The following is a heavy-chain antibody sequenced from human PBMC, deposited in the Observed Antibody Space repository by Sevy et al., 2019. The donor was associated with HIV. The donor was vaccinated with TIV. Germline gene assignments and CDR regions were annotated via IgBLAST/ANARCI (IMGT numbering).Heavy chain of an antibody. Sequence: SETLSLTCTVSGGSISSGGYYWSWIRQHPGKGLEWIGYIYYSGSTYYNPSLKSRVTISVDTSKNQFSLKLSSVTAADTAVYYCARENIVLVPAAQYYYYGMDVWGQGTTVTVSS. CDR1: GGSISSGGYY. V-gene: IGHV4-31*03. CDR3: ARENIVLVPAAQYYYYGMDV. CDR2: IYYSGST. J-gene: IGHJ6*02. D-gene: IGHD2-2*01.